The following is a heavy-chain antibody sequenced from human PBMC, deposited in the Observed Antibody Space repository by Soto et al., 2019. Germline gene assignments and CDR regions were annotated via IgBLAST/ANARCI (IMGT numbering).Heavy chain of an antibody. CDR1: GFTFSSYG. CDR3: ARTGRYCSGGSCYYYYYYMDV. CDR2: IWYDGSNK. V-gene: IGHV3-33*01. D-gene: IGHD2-15*01. Sequence: PGGSLRLCCAASGFTFSSYGMHWVRQAPGKGLEWVAVIWYDGSNKYYADSVKGRFTISRDNSKNTLYLQMNSLRAEDTAVYYCARTGRYCSGGSCYYYYYYMDVWGKGTTVTVSS. J-gene: IGHJ6*03.